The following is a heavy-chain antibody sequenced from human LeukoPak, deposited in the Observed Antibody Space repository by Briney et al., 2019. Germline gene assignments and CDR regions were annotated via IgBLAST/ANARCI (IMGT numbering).Heavy chain of an antibody. V-gene: IGHV1-46*01. J-gene: IGHJ4*02. CDR2: INPSGGST. CDR3: ARDKVLVPAGERFDY. CDR1: GYTFTSYY. Sequence: ASVKVSCKASGYTFTSYYMHWVRQAPGQGLEWMGIINPSGGSTSYAQKFQGRVTMTRDTSTSTVYMELSSLRSEDTAVYYCARDKVLVPAGERFDYWGQGTLVTVSS. D-gene: IGHD2-2*01.